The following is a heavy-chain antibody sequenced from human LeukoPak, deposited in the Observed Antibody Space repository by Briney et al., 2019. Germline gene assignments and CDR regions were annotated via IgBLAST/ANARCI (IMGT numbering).Heavy chain of an antibody. CDR1: GFPFSNYW. J-gene: IGHJ4*02. Sequence: GRALRLSCAASGFPFSNYWMNWVRVAPGKGLEWVANIKQEGSEKYYVDSVKGRFIIPRDDAKNSLFLQMNSLRVEDTAVYYCAREIARQLDYWGPGTLVTVSA. CDR3: AREIARQLDY. V-gene: IGHV3-7*01. D-gene: IGHD6-6*01. CDR2: IKQEGSEK.